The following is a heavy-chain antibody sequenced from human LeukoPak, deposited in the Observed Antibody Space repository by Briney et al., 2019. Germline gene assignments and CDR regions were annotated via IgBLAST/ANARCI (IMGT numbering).Heavy chain of an antibody. D-gene: IGHD1-26*01. Sequence: GASVKVSCKVSGYTLTELSMHWVRQAPGKGLEWMGGFDPEDGETIYAQKFQGRVTMTEDTSTDTAYMELSSLRSEDTAVYYCATPYGIVVADDAFDIWGQGTVVTVSS. J-gene: IGHJ3*02. CDR2: FDPEDGET. CDR1: GYTLTELS. CDR3: ATPYGIVVADDAFDI. V-gene: IGHV1-24*01.